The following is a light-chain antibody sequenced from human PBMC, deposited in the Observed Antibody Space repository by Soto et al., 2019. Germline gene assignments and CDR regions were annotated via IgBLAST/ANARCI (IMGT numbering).Light chain of an antibody. Sequence: QSVLTQPPSVSAAPGQRVTISCTGSSSNIGAGYDVHWYQQLPGTAPKLLIYGNSNRPSGVPDRFSGSKSGTSASLAITGLQAEDEADYYCQSYDSSLSGYVFGTGTKGTAL. J-gene: IGLJ1*01. CDR3: QSYDSSLSGYV. V-gene: IGLV1-40*01. CDR2: GNS. CDR1: SSNIGAGYD.